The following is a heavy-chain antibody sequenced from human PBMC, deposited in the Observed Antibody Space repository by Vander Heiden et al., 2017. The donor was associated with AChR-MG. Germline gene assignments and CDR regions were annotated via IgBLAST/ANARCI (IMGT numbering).Heavy chain of an antibody. J-gene: IGHJ4*02. V-gene: IGHV3-48*03. CDR3: ARNSRAGSMGY. D-gene: IGHD2-2*01. CDR1: GLTFSTYE. CDR2: ISSSGITM. Sequence: VQLVESGGGLVQPGGSLRLSCVASGLTFSTYEMNWVRQAPGKGLEWVSYISSSGITMSYADSVKGRFTVSSDNAKNSVYLQMNSLRAEDTAVYYCARNSRAGSMGYWGQGTLVTVSS.